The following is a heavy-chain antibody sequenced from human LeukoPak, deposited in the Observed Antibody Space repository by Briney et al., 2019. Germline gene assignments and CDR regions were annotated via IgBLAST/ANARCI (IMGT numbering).Heavy chain of an antibody. V-gene: IGHV6-1*01. CDR3: VRRVEMATTELDY. D-gene: IGHD5-24*01. CDR1: GDSVSSNNAA. J-gene: IGHJ4*02. Sequence: SQTLSLTCVISGDSVSSNNAAWDWIRQSPSRGLEWLGRTYYRSKWYYDYAVSVKSRIAIYPDTSKNQFSLQLNSVTPEDTAVYFCVRRVEMATTELDYWGQGTLVTVSS. CDR2: TYYRSKWYY.